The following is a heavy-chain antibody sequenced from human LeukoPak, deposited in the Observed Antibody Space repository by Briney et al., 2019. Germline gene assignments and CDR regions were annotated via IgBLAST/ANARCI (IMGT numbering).Heavy chain of an antibody. CDR2: IYCSGST. J-gene: IGHJ4*02. CDR1: GGSISSYY. Sequence: KPSETLSLTCTVSGGSISSYYWSWIRQPPGKGLEWIGNIYCSGSTNYNPSLKCRVTISVDTSKNQFSLKLSSVTAADTAVYYCARDTAAGIWGQGTLVTVSS. V-gene: IGHV4-59*01. D-gene: IGHD6-13*01. CDR3: ARDTAAGI.